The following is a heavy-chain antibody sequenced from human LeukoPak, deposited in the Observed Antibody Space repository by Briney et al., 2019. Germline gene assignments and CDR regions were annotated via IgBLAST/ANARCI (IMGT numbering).Heavy chain of an antibody. V-gene: IGHV1-69*05. CDR1: GGIISTYA. CDR2: IIPMYRTA. J-gene: IGHJ5*02. D-gene: IGHD6-19*01. Sequence: SVKVSCKASGGIISTYAISWVRQAPGQGLEWMGGIIPMYRTANYAQKFQVRVTITTDESTSTAYMELSSLRSEDTAVYYCARDGTDGWYSSGWYSWFDPWGQGTLVTVSS. CDR3: ARDGTDGWYSSGWYSWFDP.